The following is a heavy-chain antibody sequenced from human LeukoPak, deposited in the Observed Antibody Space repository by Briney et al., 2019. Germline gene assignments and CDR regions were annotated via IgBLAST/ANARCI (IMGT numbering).Heavy chain of an antibody. CDR3: ARDRIAAAHDAFDI. J-gene: IGHJ3*02. V-gene: IGHV4-61*02. CDR2: IYTSGST. D-gene: IGHD6-13*01. Sequence: SQTLSLTCTVSGGSISSGSYYWSWIRQPAGKGLEWIGRIYTSGSTNYNPSLKSRVTISVDTSKDQFSLKLSSVTAADTAVYYCARDRIAAAHDAFDIWAKGQWSLSLQ. CDR1: GGSISSGSYY.